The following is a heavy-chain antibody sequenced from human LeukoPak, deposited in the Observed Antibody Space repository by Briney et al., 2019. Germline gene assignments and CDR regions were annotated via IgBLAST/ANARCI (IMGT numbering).Heavy chain of an antibody. J-gene: IGHJ4*02. CDR3: ARETYCGGDCYSGFDY. CDR2: IYYSGST. CDR1: GGSISSYF. D-gene: IGHD2-21*02. V-gene: IGHV4-59*01. Sequence: PSETLSLTCTVSGGSISSYFWSWIRQPPGKGLEWIGYIYYSGSTNYNPSLESRLTISVDTSKNQFSLKLSSVTAADTAVYYCARETYCGGDCYSGFDYWGQGTLVTVSS.